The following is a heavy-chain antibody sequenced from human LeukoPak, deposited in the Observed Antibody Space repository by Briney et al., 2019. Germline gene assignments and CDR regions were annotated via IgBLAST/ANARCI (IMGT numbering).Heavy chain of an antibody. CDR2: IYYSGST. CDR3: ARASGVVPAVDY. J-gene: IGHJ4*02. V-gene: IGHV4-59*01. Sequence: SETLSLTCTVSGVSISSYYWSWIRQPPGKGLEWIGYIYYSGSTNYNPSLKSRVTISVDTSKNQFSLKLSSVTAADTAVYYCARASGVVPAVDYWGQGTLVTVSS. D-gene: IGHD2-2*01. CDR1: GVSISSYY.